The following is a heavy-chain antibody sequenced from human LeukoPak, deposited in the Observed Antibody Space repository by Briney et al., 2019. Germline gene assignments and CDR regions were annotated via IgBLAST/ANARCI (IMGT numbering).Heavy chain of an antibody. CDR1: RFTFSTYW. CDR2: IKQDGSEK. J-gene: IGHJ4*02. Sequence: GGSLRLSCAASRFTFSTYWMSWVRQAPGKGLEWVANIKQDGSEKYYVDSVKGRFTISRDNAKNSLYLQMNSLRAEDTVVYYCARDRYSYGPYYFDYWGQGTLVTVSS. D-gene: IGHD5-18*01. V-gene: IGHV3-7*01. CDR3: ARDRYSYGPYYFDY.